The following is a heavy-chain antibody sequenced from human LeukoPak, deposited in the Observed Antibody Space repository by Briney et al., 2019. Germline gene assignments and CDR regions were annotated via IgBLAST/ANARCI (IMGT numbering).Heavy chain of an antibody. V-gene: IGHV3-30-3*01. J-gene: IGHJ3*02. CDR3: ARDSTLWFGELGHHDAFDI. Sequence: PGGSLRLSCAASGFTFSSYAMHWVRQAPGKGLEWVAVISYDGSNKYYADSVKGRFTISRDNSKNTLYLQMNSLRAEDTAVYYCARDSTLWFGELGHHDAFDIWGQGTMVTVSS. CDR2: ISYDGSNK. CDR1: GFTFSSYA. D-gene: IGHD3-10*01.